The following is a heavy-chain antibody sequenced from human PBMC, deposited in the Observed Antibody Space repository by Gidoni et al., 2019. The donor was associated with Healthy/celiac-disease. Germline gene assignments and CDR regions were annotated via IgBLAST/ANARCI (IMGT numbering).Heavy chain of an antibody. D-gene: IGHD2-15*01. Sequence: EVQLVQSGAEVKKPWESLKISCKGSGYSFTSYWIGWVRQMPGKGLEWMGIIYPGDSGTRYSPSFQGQVTISADKSISTAYLQWSSLKASDTAMYYCARRSREYCSGGSCFYPAFDIWGQGTMVTVSS. CDR1: GYSFTSYW. CDR3: ARRSREYCSGGSCFYPAFDI. CDR2: IYPGDSGT. J-gene: IGHJ3*02. V-gene: IGHV5-51*03.